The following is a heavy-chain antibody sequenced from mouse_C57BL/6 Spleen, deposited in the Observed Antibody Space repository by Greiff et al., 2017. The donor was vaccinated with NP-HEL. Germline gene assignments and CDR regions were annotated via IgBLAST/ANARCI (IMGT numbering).Heavy chain of an antibody. CDR3: ARRELPNWGFAY. CDR1: GYTFTSYW. J-gene: IGHJ3*01. Sequence: QVQLQQPGAELVRPGSSVKLSCKASGYTFTSYWMHWVKQRPIQGLEWIGNIDPSDSETHYNQKFKDKATLTVDKSSSTAYMQLSSLTSEDSAVYYCARRELPNWGFAYWGQGTLVTVSA. D-gene: IGHD4-1*01. V-gene: IGHV1-52*01. CDR2: IDPSDSET.